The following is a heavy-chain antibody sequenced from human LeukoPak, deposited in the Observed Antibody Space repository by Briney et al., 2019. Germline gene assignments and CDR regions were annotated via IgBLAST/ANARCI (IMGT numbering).Heavy chain of an antibody. V-gene: IGHV3-21*01. D-gene: IGHD2-2*01. CDR3: ARGLGYCSSTSCFNFDY. J-gene: IGHJ4*02. Sequence: GGSLRLSCAGSGFSFGDYAMNWVRQAPGKGLEWVSSISSSSSYIYYADSVRGRFTISRDNAKNSLYLQMNSLRAEDTAVYYCARGLGYCSSTSCFNFDYWGQGTLVTVSS. CDR1: GFSFGDYA. CDR2: ISSSSSYI.